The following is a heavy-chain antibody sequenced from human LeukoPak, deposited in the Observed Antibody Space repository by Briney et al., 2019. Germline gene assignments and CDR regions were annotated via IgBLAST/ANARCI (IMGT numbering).Heavy chain of an antibody. Sequence: GASVKVSCKASGYTFTSYGISWVRQAPGQGLEWMGWISAYNGNTNYAQKLQGRVTMTTDTSTSTAYMELRSLRSDDTAVYYCARDSRSSGWYLPKSPHPDYWGQGTLVTVSS. D-gene: IGHD6-19*01. CDR2: ISAYNGNT. V-gene: IGHV1-18*01. CDR3: ARDSRSSGWYLPKSPHPDY. J-gene: IGHJ4*02. CDR1: GYTFTSYG.